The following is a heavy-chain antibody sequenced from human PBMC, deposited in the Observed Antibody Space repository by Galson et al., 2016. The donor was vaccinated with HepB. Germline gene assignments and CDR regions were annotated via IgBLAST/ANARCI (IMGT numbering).Heavy chain of an antibody. D-gene: IGHD6-13*01. CDR1: GFTFSSHP. CDR2: TSWNSGSI. CDR3: ARGRGSNWRDAFDI. J-gene: IGHJ3*02. V-gene: IGHV3-9*01. Sequence: SLRLSCAGSGFTFSSHPMNWVRQAPGKGLEWVSGTSWNSGSIGYADSVKGRFTISRDNDKNSLHLQMNILRAEDTALYYCARGRGSNWRDAFDIWGQGTMVTVSP.